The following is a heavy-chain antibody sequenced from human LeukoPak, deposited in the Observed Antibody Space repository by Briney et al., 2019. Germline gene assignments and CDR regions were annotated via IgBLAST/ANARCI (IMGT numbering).Heavy chain of an antibody. CDR1: GGSFSGYY. Sequence: ETLSLTCAVYGGSFSGYYWSWIRQPPGKGLEWIGEINHSGSTNYNPSLKSRVTISVDTSKNQFSLKLSSVTAADTAVYYCARGYSSSWYYFDYWGQGTLVTVSS. D-gene: IGHD6-13*01. V-gene: IGHV4-34*01. CDR2: INHSGST. CDR3: ARGYSSSWYYFDY. J-gene: IGHJ4*02.